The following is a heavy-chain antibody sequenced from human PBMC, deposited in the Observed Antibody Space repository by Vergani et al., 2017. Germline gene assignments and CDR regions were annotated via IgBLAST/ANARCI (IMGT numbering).Heavy chain of an antibody. V-gene: IGHV1-2*02. CDR2: LDPHTGDT. Sequence: QVQLVQSGAEVRKPGASVKVSCKASGYSLSDHYNHWVRQAPGQGFEWMGRLDPHTGDTKYAEKFQGRAILTKDRSISTAYMELISLISDDTAVYYCARNRGRGGSYSVSWFDPWGQGTQVTVAS. CDR1: GYSLSDHY. D-gene: IGHD3-10*01. J-gene: IGHJ5*02. CDR3: ARNRGRGGSYSVSWFDP.